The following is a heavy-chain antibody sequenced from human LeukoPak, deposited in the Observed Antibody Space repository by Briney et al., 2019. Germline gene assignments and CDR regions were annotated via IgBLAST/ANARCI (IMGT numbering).Heavy chain of an antibody. J-gene: IGHJ4*02. V-gene: IGHV4-38-2*01. CDR3: ARGGGVARPYYFDY. CDR2: IYHSGST. D-gene: IGHD2-15*01. Sequence: SETLSLTCAVSSYSISTGYYWGWIRQPPGKGLEWIASIYHSGSTYYNPSLRSRVAMSVDTSKNQFSLKLSSVTAADTAVYYCARGGGVARPYYFDYWGQGTLVTVSS. CDR1: SYSISTGYY.